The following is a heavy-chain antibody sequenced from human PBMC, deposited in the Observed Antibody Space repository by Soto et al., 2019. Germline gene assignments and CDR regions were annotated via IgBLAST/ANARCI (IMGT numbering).Heavy chain of an antibody. CDR3: ASQVWLPSPFQH. Sequence: QLQLQESGPGLVKPSETLSLTCTVSGGSISSSSYYWGWIRQPPGKGLEWIGSIYYSGTTYYNPSLKSRVTISVDTSKNQFSLKLNSVTAADTAVYYCASQVWLPSPFQHWGQGTLVTVSS. CDR1: GGSISSSSYY. J-gene: IGHJ1*01. V-gene: IGHV4-39*01. CDR2: IYYSGTT. D-gene: IGHD3-22*01.